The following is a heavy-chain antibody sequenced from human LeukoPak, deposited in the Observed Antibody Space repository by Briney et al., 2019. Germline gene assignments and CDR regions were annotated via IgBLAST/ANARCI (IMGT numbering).Heavy chain of an antibody. V-gene: IGHV4-34*01. D-gene: IGHD3-10*01. J-gene: IGHJ4*02. CDR1: GGSFSGYY. Sequence: SETLSLTCAVYGGSFSGYYWSWIRQPPGKGLEWIGEINHSGSTNYNPSLKSRVTISVDTSKNQFSLKLSSVTAADTAVYYCARSVVRVKFDYWGQGTLVTVSS. CDR2: INHSGST. CDR3: ARSVVRVKFDY.